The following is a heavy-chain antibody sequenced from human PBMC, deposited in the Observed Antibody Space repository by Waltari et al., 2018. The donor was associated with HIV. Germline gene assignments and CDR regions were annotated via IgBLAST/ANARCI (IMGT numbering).Heavy chain of an antibody. CDR3: ARDIMVRGVVDY. J-gene: IGHJ4*02. CDR2: IYYSGST. Sequence: QVQLQESGPGLVKPSETLSLTCTVSGGSVRSGSSYWSWIRQPPGKGLEWIGYIYYSGSTNYNPSLKSRVTISVDTSKNQFSLKLSSVTAADTAVYYCARDIMVRGVVDYWGQGTLVTVSS. D-gene: IGHD3-10*01. V-gene: IGHV4-61*01. CDR1: GGSVRSGSSY.